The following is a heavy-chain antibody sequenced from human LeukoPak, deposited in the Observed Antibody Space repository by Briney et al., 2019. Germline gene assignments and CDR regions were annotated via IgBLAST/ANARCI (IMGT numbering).Heavy chain of an antibody. CDR3: AHRRYLYGSWNFGSFDY. V-gene: IGHV2-5*02. J-gene: IGHJ4*02. Sequence: SGPTLVNPTQTLTLTCTFSGYSLSSSGVGVGWVRQPPGEALEWLALIYWDGDKRYSPSLRSRLTITKDTSKNQVVLTMTNVDPVDTATYYCAHRRYLYGSWNFGSFDYWGQGTLVTVSS. CDR1: GYSLSSSGVG. D-gene: IGHD6-19*01. CDR2: IYWDGDK.